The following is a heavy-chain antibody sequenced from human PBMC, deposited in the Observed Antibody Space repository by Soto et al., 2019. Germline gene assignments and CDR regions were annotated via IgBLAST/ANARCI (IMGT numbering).Heavy chain of an antibody. V-gene: IGHV4-31*03. CDR3: ARDGSGGNSLSAFDI. CDR1: GGSISSGGYY. CDR2: IYYSGST. Sequence: QVQLQESGPGLVKPSQTLSLTCTVSGGSISSGGYYWSWIRQHPGKGLEWIGYIYYSGSTYYNPSLQSRVTIAVDTSKNQFSLKLSSVTAADTAVYYCARDGSGGNSLSAFDIWGQGTMVTVSS. J-gene: IGHJ3*02. D-gene: IGHD2-21*02.